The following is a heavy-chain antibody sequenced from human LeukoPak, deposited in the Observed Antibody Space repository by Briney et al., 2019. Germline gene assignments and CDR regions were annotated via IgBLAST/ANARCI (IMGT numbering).Heavy chain of an antibody. V-gene: IGHV3-33*01. J-gene: IGHJ3*02. CDR1: GFAFSRYA. D-gene: IGHD1-26*01. CDR2: IWYDGSTA. CDR3: GEATGSYGDDACDI. Sequence: GGSLRLSCGSSGFAFSRYAMHWFRQAPGKGLEWVAVIWYDGSTAYYADSVNGRFTVSRDNSNNTLFLQMDSLRAEDTAVYFCGEATGSYGDDACDIWGQGAMVIVSS.